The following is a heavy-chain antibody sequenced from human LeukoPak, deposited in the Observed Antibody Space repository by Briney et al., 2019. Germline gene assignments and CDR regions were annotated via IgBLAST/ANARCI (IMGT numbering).Heavy chain of an antibody. CDR2: IYYSGST. CDR3: ARDVGFLEWLPAYYYYGMDV. D-gene: IGHD3-3*01. Sequence: TLSLTCTVSGGSISSGGYYWSWIRQHPGKGLAWIGYIYYSGSTYYNPSLKSRVTISVDTSKNQFSLKLSSVTAADTAVYYCARDVGFLEWLPAYYYYGMDVWGQGTTVIVSS. CDR1: GGSISSGGYY. J-gene: IGHJ6*02. V-gene: IGHV4-31*03.